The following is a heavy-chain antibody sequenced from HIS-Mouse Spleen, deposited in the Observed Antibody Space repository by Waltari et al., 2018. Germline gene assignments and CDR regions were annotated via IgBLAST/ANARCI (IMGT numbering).Heavy chain of an antibody. D-gene: IGHD6-6*01. J-gene: IGHJ5*02. CDR3: ARTLLNIAAPFDP. Sequence: QVQLVESGGGGVQPGRSLRLSCAASGFTFRSYAMHWVRQAPGKGLEWVAVISYDGSNKYYADSVKGRFTISRDNSKNTLYLQMNSLRAEDTAVYYCARTLLNIAAPFDPWGQGTLVTVSS. CDR1: GFTFRSYA. V-gene: IGHV3-30*04. CDR2: ISYDGSNK.